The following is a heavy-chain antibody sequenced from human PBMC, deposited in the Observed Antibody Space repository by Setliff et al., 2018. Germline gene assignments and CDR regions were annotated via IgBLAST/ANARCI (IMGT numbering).Heavy chain of an antibody. CDR3: ASDIHNDYDYFDY. D-gene: IGHD4-17*01. V-gene: IGHV3-73*01. J-gene: IGHJ4*02. CDR2: VRSRINNFAT. CDR1: GFTFSRSA. Sequence: KVSCAASGFTFSRSAIHWVRQASGKGLEWVGRVRSRINNFATAYDASVKGRFIISRDDSKNTAYLQMNSLKTEDTAVYYCASDIHNDYDYFDYWGQGIQVTVSS.